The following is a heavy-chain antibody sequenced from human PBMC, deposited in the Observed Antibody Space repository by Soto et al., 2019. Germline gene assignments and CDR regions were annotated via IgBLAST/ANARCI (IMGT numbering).Heavy chain of an antibody. CDR3: AREGYSFRFREYYYGLDY. J-gene: IGHJ4*02. V-gene: IGHV1-18*01. D-gene: IGHD5-12*01. CDR2: ISAYNGNT. CDR1: GYTFTSYG. Sequence: ASVKVSCKASGYTFTSYGISWVRQAPGRGLEWMGWISAYNGNTNYAQNLQGRVTMTTDTSTSAAYMELRSLRSDDTAVYYCAREGYSFRFREYYYGLDYWGQGTLVTVSS.